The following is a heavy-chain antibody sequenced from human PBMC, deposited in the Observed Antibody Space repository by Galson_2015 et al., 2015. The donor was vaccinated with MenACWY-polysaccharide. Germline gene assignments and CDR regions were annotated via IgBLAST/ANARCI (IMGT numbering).Heavy chain of an antibody. CDR1: GFTFSSHW. CDR2: IKQDGSEK. J-gene: IGHJ5*01. CDR3: ARAGEGWFDS. V-gene: IGHV3-7*01. Sequence: SLRLSCAAYGFTFSSHWMTWVRQAPGQGLEWVATIKQDGSEKYYVDSVKGRFTISRDNAKNSLSLQMNSLRAEDTAVYYGARAGEGWFDSWGQGTLVTVSS. D-gene: IGHD3-10*01.